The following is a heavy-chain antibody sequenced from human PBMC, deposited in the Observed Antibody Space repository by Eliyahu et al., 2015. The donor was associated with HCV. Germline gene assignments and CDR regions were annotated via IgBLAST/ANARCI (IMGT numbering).Heavy chain of an antibody. CDR2: IWYDGSKS. D-gene: IGHD2-21*01. Sequence: QVQLVESXGGVVQPXRSLRLSXXASGFSFXSYGLXWARQAPGKGLEWVAVIWYDGSKSYYTDSVKGRFSISKDNSKNMLHLQMDSLRAEDTAVYYCGRENGDYGDTIDYWGQGTLVTVSS. J-gene: IGHJ4*02. CDR1: GFSFXSYG. V-gene: IGHV3-33*01. CDR3: GRENGDYGDTIDY.